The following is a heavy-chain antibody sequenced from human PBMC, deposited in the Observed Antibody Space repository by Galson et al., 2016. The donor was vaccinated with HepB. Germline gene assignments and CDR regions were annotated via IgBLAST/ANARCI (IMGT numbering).Heavy chain of an antibody. Sequence: SLRLSCAASGFTFSDYAMHWVRQAPGKGLEWVTVIWFDGRIIYYAEPVKGRFTISRDNSKGTLYLQMNSLSAADTAVYYCAREGKGGRVDYYDYYYMDVWGKGTTVTGSS. D-gene: IGHD2-15*01. CDR3: AREGKGGRVDYYDYYYMDV. CDR2: IWFDGRII. J-gene: IGHJ6*03. V-gene: IGHV3-33*01. CDR1: GFTFSDYA.